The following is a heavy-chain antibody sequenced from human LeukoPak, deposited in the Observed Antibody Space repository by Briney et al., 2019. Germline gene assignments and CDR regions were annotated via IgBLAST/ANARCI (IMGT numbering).Heavy chain of an antibody. D-gene: IGHD4-11*01. J-gene: IGHJ4*02. V-gene: IGHV1-2*02. Sequence: ASVTLSCKASVYTFSVNYIHWLRQAPGQGLEWMGWIDANNGDTKSAQKFQGRVTMSRDTSISTAYMDLSSLSPDDAAVYYCARDPSSVTLYFFDYWGQGTLVTVSS. CDR3: ARDPSSVTLYFFDY. CDR1: VYTFSVNY. CDR2: IDANNGDT.